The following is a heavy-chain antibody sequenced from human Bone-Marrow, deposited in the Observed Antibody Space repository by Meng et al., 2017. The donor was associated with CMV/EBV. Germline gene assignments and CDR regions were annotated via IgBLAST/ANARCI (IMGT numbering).Heavy chain of an antibody. CDR1: GYTFTSYY. J-gene: IGHJ4*01. Sequence: ASVKVSCKASGYTFTSYYMHWVRQAPGQGLEWMGIINPSGGSTSYAQKFQGRVTMTRDTSTSTVYMELSSLRSEDTAVYYCASMTFGITGTNRIFDYWGHGTRVTVSS. CDR2: INPSGGST. D-gene: IGHD1-7*01. V-gene: IGHV1-46*01. CDR3: ASMTFGITGTNRIFDY.